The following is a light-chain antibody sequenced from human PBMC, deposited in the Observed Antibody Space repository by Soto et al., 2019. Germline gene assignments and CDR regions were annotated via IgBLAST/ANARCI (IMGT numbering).Light chain of an antibody. CDR2: TAS. V-gene: IGKV1-12*01. CDR1: QDINKW. J-gene: IGKJ1*01. CDR3: QQYGSSGT. Sequence: DIQMTQSPSSVSASVGDRVTITCRASQDINKWLAWYQQKPGLAPNLVIYTASRLHGGGPSRFSGSASGTDFTLTISRLEPEDFAVYYCQQYGSSGTFGQGTKVDIK.